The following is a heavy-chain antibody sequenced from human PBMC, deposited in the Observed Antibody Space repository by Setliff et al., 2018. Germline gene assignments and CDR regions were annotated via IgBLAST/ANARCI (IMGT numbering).Heavy chain of an antibody. D-gene: IGHD5-12*01. CDR3: ARGGYNGYAVFDD. V-gene: IGHV4-59*01. CDR1: GGSISGYY. CDR2: IYYTESP. J-gene: IGHJ4*02. Sequence: PSETLSLTCTVSGGSISGYYWSWIRQPPGKGLEWIGNIYYTESPSYSPSLRSRGTISVDTSKNKFSLSLSSVTAADTAVYYCARGGYNGYAVFDDWGQGALVTVSS.